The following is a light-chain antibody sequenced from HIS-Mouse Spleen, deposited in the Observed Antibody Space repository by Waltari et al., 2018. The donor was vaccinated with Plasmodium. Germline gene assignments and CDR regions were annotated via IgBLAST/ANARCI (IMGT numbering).Light chain of an antibody. J-gene: IGKJ2*01. Sequence: EIVMTQSPAPLSVSPRERATLSCRASQSVSSNLAWYQQKPGQAPRLLIYGASTRATGIPARFSGSGSGTEFTLTISSMQSEDFAVYYCQQYNNWPPFVATFGQGTKLEIK. CDR2: GAS. CDR1: QSVSSN. CDR3: QQYNNWPPFVAT. V-gene: IGKV3-15*01.